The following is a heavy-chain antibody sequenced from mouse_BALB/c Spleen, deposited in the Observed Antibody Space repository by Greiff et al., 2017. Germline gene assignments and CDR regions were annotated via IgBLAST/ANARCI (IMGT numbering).Heavy chain of an antibody. CDR2: ISTYYGDA. CDR1: GYTFTDYA. CDR3: ARSGSAMDY. J-gene: IGHJ4*01. V-gene: IGHV1S137*01. Sequence: QVQLQQSGAELVRPGVSVKISCKGSGYTFTDYAMHWVKQSHAKSLEWIGVISTYYGDASYNQKFKGKATMTVDKSSSTAYMELARLTSEDSAIYYCARSGSAMDYWGQGTSVTVSS. D-gene: IGHD3-1*01.